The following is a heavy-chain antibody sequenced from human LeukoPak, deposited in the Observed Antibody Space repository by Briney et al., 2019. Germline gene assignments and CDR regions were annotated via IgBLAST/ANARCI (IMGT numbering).Heavy chain of an antibody. V-gene: IGHV4-38-2*01. CDR2: IYHSGST. CDR3: ARVVQSTDSSGLYLPEYFQH. CDR1: GFTFSNAW. D-gene: IGHD3-22*01. J-gene: IGHJ1*01. Sequence: GSLRLSCAASGFTFSNAWMSWVRQAPGKGLEWIGSIYHSGSTYYNPSLKSRVTISVDTSKNQFSLKLSSVTAADTAVYYCARVVQSTDSSGLYLPEYFQHWGQGTLVTVSS.